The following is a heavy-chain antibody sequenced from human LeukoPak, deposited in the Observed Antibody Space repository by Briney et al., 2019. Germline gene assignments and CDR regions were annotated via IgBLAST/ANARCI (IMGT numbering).Heavy chain of an antibody. D-gene: IGHD1-26*01. CDR3: AREQYSGSYYN. CDR1: GFTFSTYR. J-gene: IGHJ4*02. V-gene: IGHV3-74*01. Sequence: GGSLRLSCAASGFTFSTYRMHWVRQAPGKGLVWVSRINGDGSSTTYADSVKGRFTISRDNAKNTLYLQMNSLRAEDTALYYCAREQYSGSYYNWGQGSLVTVSS. CDR2: INGDGSST.